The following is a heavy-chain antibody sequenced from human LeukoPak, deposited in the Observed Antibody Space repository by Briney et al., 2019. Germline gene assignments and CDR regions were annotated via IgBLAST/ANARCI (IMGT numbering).Heavy chain of an antibody. Sequence: GAPLRLSCAASGFTFSSYAIHWVRQAPGKGLEWVAVVSYDGSNKYYADSVKGRFTISRDNSKNTVYLQMNSLRAEDTAVYYCAKGMYRGFDPWGQGTLVTVSS. CDR2: VSYDGSNK. CDR1: GFTFSSYA. J-gene: IGHJ5*02. D-gene: IGHD2-2*01. V-gene: IGHV3-30*07. CDR3: AKGMYRGFDP.